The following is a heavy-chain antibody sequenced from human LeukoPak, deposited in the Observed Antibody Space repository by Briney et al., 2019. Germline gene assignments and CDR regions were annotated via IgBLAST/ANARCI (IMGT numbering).Heavy chain of an antibody. CDR2: ISSSGSTI. D-gene: IGHD3-10*01. CDR1: GFTFSSYE. V-gene: IGHV3-48*03. J-gene: IGHJ4*02. CDR3: AREMRFASRYYYGSGKNY. Sequence: PGGSLRLSCAASGFTFSSYEMNWVRQAPGKGLEWVSYISSSGSTIYYADAVKGRFTISRDNAKNSLYLQMNSLSAEHSAVYYCAREMRFASRYYYGSGKNYWGQGTLVTVSS.